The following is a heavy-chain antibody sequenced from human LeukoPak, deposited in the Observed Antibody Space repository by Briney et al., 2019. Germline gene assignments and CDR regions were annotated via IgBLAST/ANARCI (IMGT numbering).Heavy chain of an antibody. CDR1: GYSISSGYY. D-gene: IGHD3-9*01. CDR2: IYHSGSP. Sequence: SETLSLTFAVSGYSISSGYYWGWTRHPPGKGLEWIGSIYHSGSPYYNPSLKSRVTISVDTSKNQFSLKLSSVTAADTAVYYCAAEYYDILTGYYRVRAFDIWGQGTMVTVSS. V-gene: IGHV4-38-2*01. J-gene: IGHJ3*02. CDR3: AAEYYDILTGYYRVRAFDI.